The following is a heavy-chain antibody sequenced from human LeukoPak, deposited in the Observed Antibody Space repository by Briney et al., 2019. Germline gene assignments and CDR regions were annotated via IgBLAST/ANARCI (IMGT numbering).Heavy chain of an antibody. CDR2: ISSSSSTI. D-gene: IGHD5-12*01. CDR3: TSSGYMRSFDY. Sequence: PGGSLRLSCAASGFTFSSYSMNWVRQAPGKGLEWVSYISSSSSTIYYADSVKGRFTISRDNAKNSLYLQMNSLRAEDTAVYYCTSSGYMRSFDYWGQGTLVTVSS. CDR1: GFTFSSYS. J-gene: IGHJ4*02. V-gene: IGHV3-48*04.